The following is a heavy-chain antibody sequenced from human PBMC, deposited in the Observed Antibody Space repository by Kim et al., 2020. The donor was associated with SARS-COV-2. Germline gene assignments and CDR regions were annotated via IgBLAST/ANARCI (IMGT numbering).Heavy chain of an antibody. CDR1: GFTFSDSA. CDR2: IRSKANGYAT. CDR3: TPVSGTALAFWDAFD. Sequence: GGSLRLSCGASGFTFSDSAMNWVRQASGKGLEWVGRIRSKANGYATAYIESVKGRFTISRDDSRNTAYMQMNSLKTEDTAVYYCTPVSGTALAFWDAFD. V-gene: IGHV3-73*01. J-gene: IGHJ3*02. D-gene: IGHD1-1*01.